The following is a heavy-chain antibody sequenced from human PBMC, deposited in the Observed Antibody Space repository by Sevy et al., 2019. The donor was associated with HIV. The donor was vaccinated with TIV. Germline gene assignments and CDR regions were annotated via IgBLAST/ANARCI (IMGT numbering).Heavy chain of an antibody. CDR2: IKSKTDGGTT. CDR1: GFTFSQFW. D-gene: IGHD3-10*01. CDR3: TTEALRGSRDGEPSFVP. J-gene: IGHJ5*02. Sequence: GGSLRLSCAASGFTFSQFWMSWVRQAPGKGLEWVGRIKSKTDGGTTDYAAPVKGSFTISRDDSKNTLFLQMNSLKTEDTGVYYCTTEALRGSRDGEPSFVPWGQGTLVTASS. V-gene: IGHV3-15*01.